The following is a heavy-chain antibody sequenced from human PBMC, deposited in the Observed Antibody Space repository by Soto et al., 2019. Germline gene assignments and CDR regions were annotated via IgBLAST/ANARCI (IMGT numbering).Heavy chain of an antibody. Sequence: ASVKVSCKASGYTFTSYGISWVRQAPGQGLEWMGWISSYNGNTNYAQKLQGRVTMTTDRSTDTAYMELRSLTSDDTAVYYFARDTVHGGSKGGSRFDPWGQGTLVTVSS. J-gene: IGHJ5*02. CDR1: GYTFTSYG. D-gene: IGHD1-1*01. CDR3: ARDTVHGGSKGGSRFDP. V-gene: IGHV1-18*01. CDR2: ISSYNGNT.